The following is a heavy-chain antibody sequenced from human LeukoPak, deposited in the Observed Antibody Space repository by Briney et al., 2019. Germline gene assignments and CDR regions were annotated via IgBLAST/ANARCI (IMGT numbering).Heavy chain of an antibody. J-gene: IGHJ1*01. CDR1: GFSFSSYS. CDR2: ISSSSSTI. V-gene: IGHV3-48*02. CDR3: ARDWPTIAAAGTIPEYFQH. D-gene: IGHD6-13*01. Sequence: PGGSLRLSCAASGFSFSSYSMNWVRQAPGKGLEWVSYISSSSSTIHYADSVKGRFTISRDNAKNSLYLQMNSLRDEDTAVYYCARDWPTIAAAGTIPEYFQHWGQGTLVTVSS.